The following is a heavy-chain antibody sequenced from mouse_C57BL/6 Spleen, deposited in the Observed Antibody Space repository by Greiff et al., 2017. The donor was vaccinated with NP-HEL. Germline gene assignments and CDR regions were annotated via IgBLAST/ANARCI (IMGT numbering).Heavy chain of an antibody. D-gene: IGHD3-1*01. CDR3: ARVSGPLLSWFAY. Sequence: VQLQQPGTELVKPGASVKLSCKASGYTFTSYWMHWVKQRPGPGLEWIGNIIPSNGGTNYHEKFKSKATLTVDTSSSTAYMQLSSLTSEDSAVYYCARVSGPLLSWFAYWGQGTLVTVSA. V-gene: IGHV1-53*01. J-gene: IGHJ3*01. CDR2: IIPSNGGT. CDR1: GYTFTSYW.